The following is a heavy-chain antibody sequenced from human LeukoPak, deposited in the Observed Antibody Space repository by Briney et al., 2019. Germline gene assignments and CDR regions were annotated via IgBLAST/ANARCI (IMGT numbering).Heavy chain of an antibody. CDR1: GFTVGSNY. CDR3: ARVSSGSHDFDY. D-gene: IGHD1-26*01. J-gene: IGHJ4*02. CDR2: IYSGGST. V-gene: IGHV3-66*01. Sequence: GGSLRLSCAASGFTVGSNYMSWVRQAPGKGLEWVSVIYSGGSTYYADSVKGRFTISRDNSKNTLYLQMNSLRAEDTAVYYCARVSSGSHDFDYWGQGTLVTVSS.